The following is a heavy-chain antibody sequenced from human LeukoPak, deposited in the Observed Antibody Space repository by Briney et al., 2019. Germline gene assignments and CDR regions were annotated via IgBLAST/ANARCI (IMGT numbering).Heavy chain of an antibody. CDR2: ISGGST. CDR3: ARDRPGIRLRYFDWLCDY. D-gene: IGHD3-9*01. CDR1: GFTVSSNE. V-gene: IGHV3-38-3*01. Sequence: GGSLRLSCAASGFTVSSNEMSWVRQAPGKGLEWVSSISGGSTYYADSRKGRFTISRDNSKNTLHLQMNSLRADDTAVYYCARDRPGIRLRYFDWLCDYWGQGTLVTVSS. J-gene: IGHJ4*02.